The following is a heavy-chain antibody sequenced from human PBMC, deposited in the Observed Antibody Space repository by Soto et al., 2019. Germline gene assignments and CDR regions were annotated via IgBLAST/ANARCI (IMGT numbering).Heavy chain of an antibody. D-gene: IGHD3-22*01. CDR1: GGSISSSSYY. Sequence: QLQLQESGPGLVKPSETLSLTCTVSGGSISSSSYYWGWIRQPPGKGLEWIGSIYYRGSTYYNPSLKSRVTISVDTSKNQFSLKLSSVTAADTAVYYCARRSYYYDSSGYYSYFDYWGQGTLVTVSS. CDR2: IYYRGST. V-gene: IGHV4-39*01. CDR3: ARRSYYYDSSGYYSYFDY. J-gene: IGHJ4*02.